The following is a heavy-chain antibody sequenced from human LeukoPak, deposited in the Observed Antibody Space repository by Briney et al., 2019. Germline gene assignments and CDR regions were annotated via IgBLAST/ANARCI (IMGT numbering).Heavy chain of an antibody. CDR3: ARAITMIVVVITKIWLDP. J-gene: IGHJ5*02. D-gene: IGHD3-22*01. CDR2: MNPNSGNT. Sequence: GASVKVSCKASGYTFTGYYMHWVRQAPGQGLEWMGWMNPNSGNTGYAQKFQGRITMTRNTSISTAYMELSSLRSEDTAVYYCARAITMIVVVITKIWLDPWGQGTLVTVSS. CDR1: GYTFTGYY. V-gene: IGHV1-8*02.